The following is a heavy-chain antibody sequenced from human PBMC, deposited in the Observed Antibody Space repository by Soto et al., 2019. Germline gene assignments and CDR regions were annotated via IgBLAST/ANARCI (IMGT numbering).Heavy chain of an antibody. CDR2: IIPLFDEA. CDR1: GGNFSKSA. Sequence: QVQLVQSGAEVKKPGSSVKVSCKASGGNFSKSALSLVRQAPGQGLEWMGVIIPLFDEADYAQRSQGRVRITADESTTTAYMELSSLRSDDTAIYYCARAWPRETMIVIDRDNYGMDVWGQGTTVTVSS. D-gene: IGHD3-22*01. V-gene: IGHV1-69*01. J-gene: IGHJ6*02. CDR3: ARAWPRETMIVIDRDNYGMDV.